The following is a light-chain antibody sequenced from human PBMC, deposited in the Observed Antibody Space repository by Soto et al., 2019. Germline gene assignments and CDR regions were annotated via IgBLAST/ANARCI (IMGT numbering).Light chain of an antibody. CDR1: QSVNLN. CDR2: GAS. Sequence: EIVMTQSPATLSVSPGETATLSCRASQSVNLNLAWYQQKPGQAPRLLIYGASIRASGIPARFSGSGAGTEFTLTINSPQSEDSAVYYCQQCVSWPPLTFGGGTTVEIK. CDR3: QQCVSWPPLT. V-gene: IGKV3-15*01. J-gene: IGKJ4*01.